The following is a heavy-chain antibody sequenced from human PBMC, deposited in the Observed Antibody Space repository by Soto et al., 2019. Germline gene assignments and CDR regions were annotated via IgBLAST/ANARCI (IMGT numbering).Heavy chain of an antibody. V-gene: IGHV3-23*01. CDR2: ISGSGGST. Sequence: PGGSLRLSCAASGFTFSSYAMSWVRQAPGKGLEWVSAISGSGGSTYYADSVKGRFTISRDNSKNTLYLQMNSLRAEDTAVYYCAKDFSPSFRIQLWSPGYYYGMDVWGQGTTVTVSS. CDR1: GFTFSSYA. CDR3: AKDFSPSFRIQLWSPGYYYGMDV. J-gene: IGHJ6*02. D-gene: IGHD5-18*01.